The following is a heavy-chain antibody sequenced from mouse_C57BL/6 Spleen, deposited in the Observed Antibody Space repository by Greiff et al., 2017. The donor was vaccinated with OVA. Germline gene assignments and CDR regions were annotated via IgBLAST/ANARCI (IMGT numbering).Heavy chain of an antibody. D-gene: IGHD1-3*01. CDR2: IDPETGGT. J-gene: IGHJ1*03. CDR1: GYTFTDYE. Sequence: QVQLQQSGAELVRPGASVTLSCKASGYTFTDYEMHWVKQTPVHGLEWIGAIDPETGGTAYNQKFKGKAILTVDKSSSTAYMELSSLTSEDSAVYYCTRPLYRPPSEFAVWGTGTLVTVSA. V-gene: IGHV1-15*01. CDR3: TRPLYRPPSEFAV.